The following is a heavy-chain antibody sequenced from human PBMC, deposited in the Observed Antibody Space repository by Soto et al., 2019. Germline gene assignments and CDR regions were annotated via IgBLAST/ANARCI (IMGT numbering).Heavy chain of an antibody. V-gene: IGHV3-30*03. CDR3: ASGSVTALQALAY. CDR2: ISSDGSDK. J-gene: IGHJ4*02. Sequence: QVQLVESGGGVVQPGRSLRLSCAASRFTFINYGMHWVRQAPGKGLEWVAAISSDGSDKYYLDSVKGRFTISRDNSKNTLHMEMISMRAEDTAVYYCASGSVTALQALAYWGVGTLVTVSS. CDR1: RFTFINYG. D-gene: IGHD2-21*02.